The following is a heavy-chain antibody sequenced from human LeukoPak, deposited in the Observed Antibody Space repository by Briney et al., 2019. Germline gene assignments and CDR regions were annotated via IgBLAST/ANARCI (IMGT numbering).Heavy chain of an antibody. J-gene: IGHJ5*02. CDR3: AREGPYCGGDCQLNWFDP. CDR2: ISAYNGNT. V-gene: IGHV1-18*01. D-gene: IGHD2-21*02. Sequence: ASVKVSCKASGYTFTSYGISWVRQAPGQGLEWMGWISAYNGNTNYAQKLQGRVTMTTDTSTSTAYMELRSLRSDDTAVYYCAREGPYCGGDCQLNWFDPWGQGTLVTVSS. CDR1: GYTFTSYG.